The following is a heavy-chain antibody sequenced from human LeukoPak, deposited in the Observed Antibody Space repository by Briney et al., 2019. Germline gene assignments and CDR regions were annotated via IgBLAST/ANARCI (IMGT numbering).Heavy chain of an antibody. Sequence: ASVKVSCKASGYTFTVYYMHWVRQAPAQGLEWMGIINPTGGSAGFAQKFQGRVTMTRDMSTSTFYMELSSLRSEDTAVYFCVRGHGSGYTNYFDPWGQGTLVTVSS. J-gene: IGHJ5*02. CDR3: VRGHGSGYTNYFDP. D-gene: IGHD3-10*01. V-gene: IGHV1-46*01. CDR1: GYTFTVYY. CDR2: INPTGGSA.